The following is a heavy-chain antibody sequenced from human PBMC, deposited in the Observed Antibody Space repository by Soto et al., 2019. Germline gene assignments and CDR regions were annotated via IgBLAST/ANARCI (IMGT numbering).Heavy chain of an antibody. Sequence: EGQLSESGGGVAQPGGSLRLSCAASGFSFSSYAMAWVRQAPGKGLEWVSSIFNNGATTYYADSVRGRFTISRVNAKNTVYPQMNSLTAGDTAVYFFAIDAGRGPGYCFDSWGQGTVVTVSS. D-gene: IGHD2-15*01. V-gene: IGHV3-23*01. CDR1: GFSFSSYA. CDR3: AIDAGRGPGYCFDS. J-gene: IGHJ4*02. CDR2: IFNNGATT.